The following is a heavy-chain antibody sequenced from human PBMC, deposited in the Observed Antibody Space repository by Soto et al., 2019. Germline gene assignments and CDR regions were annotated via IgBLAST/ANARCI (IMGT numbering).Heavy chain of an antibody. CDR3: ARGKPIDY. CDR2: INHSGST. Sequence: SETLSLTCAVYGGSFSGYYWSWIRQPPGKGLEWIGEINHSGSTNYNPSLKSRVTISVDTSKNQFSLKLSSVTAADTAVYYCARGKPIDYWGQGTLVTVSS. CDR1: GGSFSGYY. J-gene: IGHJ4*02. V-gene: IGHV4-34*01.